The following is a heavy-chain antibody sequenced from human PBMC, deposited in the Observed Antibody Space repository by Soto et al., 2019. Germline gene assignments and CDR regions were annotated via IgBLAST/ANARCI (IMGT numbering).Heavy chain of an antibody. D-gene: IGHD3-9*01. V-gene: IGHV3-7*02. Sequence: GSLRLSCIASGLTFSSEWMNWVRQAPGKGLEWVANISPGGSGKHYVDSMKGRFAISRDNPKNSVYLLMNSLSVDDTALYYCMTGYGYWGLGTLVTVSS. CDR2: ISPGGSGK. J-gene: IGHJ4*01. CDR1: GLTFSSEW. CDR3: MTGYGY.